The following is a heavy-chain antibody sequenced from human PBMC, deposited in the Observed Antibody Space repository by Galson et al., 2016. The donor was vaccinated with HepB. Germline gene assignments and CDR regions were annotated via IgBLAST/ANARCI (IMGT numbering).Heavy chain of an antibody. V-gene: IGHV1-2*04. CDR3: ARDRRGGVGYYGMDV. Sequence: SVKVSCKASGYTFTGYYIHWVRQAPGQGLEWMGWINPNSGGTNYAQKFQGWVTMTRDTSINTAYMELSSDDTAVFYCARDRRGGVGYYGMDVWGQGTTVTVSS. J-gene: IGHJ6*02. CDR2: INPNSGGT. CDR1: GYTFTGYY. D-gene: IGHD3-16*01.